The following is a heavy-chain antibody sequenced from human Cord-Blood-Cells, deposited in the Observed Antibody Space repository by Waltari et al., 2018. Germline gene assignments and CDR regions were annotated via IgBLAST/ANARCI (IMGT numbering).Heavy chain of an antibody. CDR1: GFTFSSYW. V-gene: IGHV3-74*01. Sequence: EVQLVESGGGLVQPGGSLRLSCATSGFTFSSYWLHWVRQAQGKGLGWVSRVNSDGSSTSYADSVKGRFTISRDNAKNTLYLQMNSLRAEDTAVYYCARVEVTGDLGYWGQGTLVTVSS. CDR2: VNSDGSST. J-gene: IGHJ4*02. CDR3: ARVEVTGDLGY. D-gene: IGHD7-27*01.